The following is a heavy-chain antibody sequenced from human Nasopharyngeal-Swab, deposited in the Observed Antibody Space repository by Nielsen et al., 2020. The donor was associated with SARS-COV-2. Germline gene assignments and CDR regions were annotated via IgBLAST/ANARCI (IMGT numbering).Heavy chain of an antibody. J-gene: IGHJ4*02. CDR3: ARGLESSGFSLFPEYYFDY. D-gene: IGHD6-19*01. V-gene: IGHV3-53*01. CDR1: GFIVSSNY. CDR2: IYSGGST. Sequence: GESLKISCAASGFIVSSNYMSWVRQAPGKGLEWVSIIYSGGSTYYADSVKGRFTSSRDNSKNTLYLQMNSLRAEDTAVYYCARGLESSGFSLFPEYYFDYWGQGTLVTVSS.